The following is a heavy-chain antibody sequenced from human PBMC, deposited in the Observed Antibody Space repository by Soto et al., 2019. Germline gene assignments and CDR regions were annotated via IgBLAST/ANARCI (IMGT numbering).Heavy chain of an antibody. J-gene: IGHJ4*02. V-gene: IGHV3-23*01. CDR3: AKKIAARPKLVHFDY. D-gene: IGHD6-6*01. Sequence: GESLKISCAASGFTFSSYAMSWVRQAPGKGLEWVSAISGSGGSTYYAASVKGRFTISRDNSKNTLYLQMNSLGAEDTAVYYCAKKIAARPKLVHFDYWGQGTLVTVSS. CDR1: GFTFSSYA. CDR2: ISGSGGST.